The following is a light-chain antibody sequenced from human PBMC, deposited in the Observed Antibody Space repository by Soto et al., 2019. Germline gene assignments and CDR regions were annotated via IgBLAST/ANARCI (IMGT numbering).Light chain of an antibody. CDR2: KAS. V-gene: IGKV1-5*03. CDR1: QSTSTW. CDR3: QKYGRYRT. J-gene: IGKJ1*01. Sequence: DIQMTQSPSTLSASVGDRVTITCRASQSTSTWLAWYQHKPGKAPNLLIYKASSLESGVPSRFSGSGSGKEFTLTISSLQPDGVATYCCQKYGRYRTFGQGTKVEIK.